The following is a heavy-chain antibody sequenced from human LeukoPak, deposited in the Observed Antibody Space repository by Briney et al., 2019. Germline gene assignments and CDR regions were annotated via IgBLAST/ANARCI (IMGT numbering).Heavy chain of an antibody. Sequence: PLETLSLTCSVSGGSIAVNHYYWGWIRQPPGKGLEWIGSGLYTGNTYSNPSLRSRVTISVDTSKNEFSLKMNSVTAADTAVYYCAREHRSSKYFDSWGQGALMIVSS. V-gene: IGHV4-39*02. CDR1: GGSIAVNHYY. D-gene: IGHD6-6*01. CDR3: AREHRSSKYFDS. J-gene: IGHJ4*02. CDR2: GLYTGNT.